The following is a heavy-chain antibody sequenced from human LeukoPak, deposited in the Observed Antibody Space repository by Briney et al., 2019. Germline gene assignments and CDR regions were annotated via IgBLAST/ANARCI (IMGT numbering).Heavy chain of an antibody. CDR3: ARGDPEHYDSSGYQKRAFDY. D-gene: IGHD3-22*01. V-gene: IGHV4-31*03. Sequence: SETLSLTCTVSGGSICSGGYYWSWIRQHPGKGLEWSGYIYYSGSTYYNPSLKSRVTISVDTSKNQFSLKLSSVTAADTAVYYCARGDPEHYDSSGYQKRAFDYWGQGTLVTVSS. CDR2: IYYSGST. J-gene: IGHJ4*02. CDR1: GGSICSGGYY.